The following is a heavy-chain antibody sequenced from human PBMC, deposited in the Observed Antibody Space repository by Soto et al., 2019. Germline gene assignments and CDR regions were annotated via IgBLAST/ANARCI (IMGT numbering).Heavy chain of an antibody. V-gene: IGHV1-2*04. CDR2: INPNSDGT. CDR1: GYTFTGYY. J-gene: IGHJ4*02. D-gene: IGHD3-22*01. Sequence: ASVQVSCKASGYTFTGYYMHWVRQAPGQGLEWMGWINPNSDGTNYAQKFQGWVTMTRDTSISTAYMELSRLRSDDTAVYYCARGIGYDSSGYYLPFDYWGQGTLVTVSS. CDR3: ARGIGYDSSGYYLPFDY.